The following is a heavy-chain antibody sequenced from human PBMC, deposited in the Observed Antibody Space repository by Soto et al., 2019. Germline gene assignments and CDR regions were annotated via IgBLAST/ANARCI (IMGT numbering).Heavy chain of an antibody. CDR1: GVSIHNSHSL. CDR3: GRVVEGATRHTDLDS. D-gene: IGHD2-21*01. V-gene: IGHV4-39*01. J-gene: IGHJ5*01. CDR2: VYYSGGA. Sequence: PSETLSLTCTVSGVSIHNSHSLWGWIRQPPGKGLEFIGTVYYSGGAHYNSSLKSRVTISVDTANNQVSLRMRSLTAADTAVYYCGRVVEGATRHTDLDSWGQGTLGTSPQ.